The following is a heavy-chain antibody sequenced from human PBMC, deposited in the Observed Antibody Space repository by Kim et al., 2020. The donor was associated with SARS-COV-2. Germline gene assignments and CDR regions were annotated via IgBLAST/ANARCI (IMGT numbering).Heavy chain of an antibody. CDR3: VRYGIPNYFDY. D-gene: IGHD2-8*01. J-gene: IGHJ4*02. V-gene: IGHV4-39*01. Sequence: FYSPSLESRVTISADTSKNQFSLRLTSVTAADTAVYYCVRYGIPNYFDYWGQGILVTVSS.